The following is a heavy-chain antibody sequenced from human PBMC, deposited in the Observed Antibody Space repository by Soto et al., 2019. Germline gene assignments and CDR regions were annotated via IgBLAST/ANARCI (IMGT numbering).Heavy chain of an antibody. V-gene: IGHV4-4*07. CDR1: GGSISSYY. CDR2: IYTSGST. J-gene: IGHJ5*02. CDR3: ARDTGVVPSNNWFDP. Sequence: QVQLQESGPGLVKPSETLSLTCTVSGGSISSYYWSWIRQPAGKGLKWIGRIYTSGSTNYNPSLKSRVTMSVDTSKNQFSLKLSSVTAADTAVYYCARDTGVVPSNNWFDPWGQGTLVTVSS. D-gene: IGHD2-2*01.